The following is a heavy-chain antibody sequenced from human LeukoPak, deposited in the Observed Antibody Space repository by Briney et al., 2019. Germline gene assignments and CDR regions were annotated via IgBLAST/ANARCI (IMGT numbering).Heavy chain of an antibody. Sequence: GASVKVSCKASGYTFTGYYMHWVRQAPGQGLEWMGWINPNSGGTNYAQKFQGRVTMTRDTSISTAYMELSRLRSDDTAVYYCAREFTGGTNWFDPWGQGTLVTVFS. CDR2: INPNSGGT. D-gene: IGHD1-14*01. CDR1: GYTFTGYY. V-gene: IGHV1-2*02. J-gene: IGHJ5*02. CDR3: AREFTGGTNWFDP.